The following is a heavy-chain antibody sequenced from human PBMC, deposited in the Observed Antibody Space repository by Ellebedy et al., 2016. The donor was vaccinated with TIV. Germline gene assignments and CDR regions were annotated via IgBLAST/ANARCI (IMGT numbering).Heavy chain of an antibody. CDR1: GGSISSYY. Sequence: SETLSLTCTVSGGSISSYYWSWIRQPAGKGLEWIGRIYTSGSTNYNPSLKSRVTISVDTSKNQFSLNLSSVTAADTAVYYCARTVSEWGGSYFDYWGQGTLVTVSS. V-gene: IGHV4-4*07. D-gene: IGHD1-26*01. CDR3: ARTVSEWGGSYFDY. CDR2: IYTSGST. J-gene: IGHJ4*02.